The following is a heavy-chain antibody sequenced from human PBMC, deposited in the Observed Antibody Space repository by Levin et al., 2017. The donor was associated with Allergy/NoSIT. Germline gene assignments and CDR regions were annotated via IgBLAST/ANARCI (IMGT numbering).Heavy chain of an antibody. CDR2: IYWNDDK. D-gene: IGHD2-2*01. J-gene: IGHJ5*02. CDR1: GFSLSTSGVG. V-gene: IGHV2-5*01. Sequence: SGPTLVKPTQTLTLTCTFSGFSLSTSGVGVGWIRQPPGKALEWLALIYWNDDKRYSPSLKSRLTITKDTSKNQVVLTMTNMDPVDTATYYCAHMGFLRDCSSTSCDRWFDPWGQGTLVTVSS. CDR3: AHMGFLRDCSSTSCDRWFDP.